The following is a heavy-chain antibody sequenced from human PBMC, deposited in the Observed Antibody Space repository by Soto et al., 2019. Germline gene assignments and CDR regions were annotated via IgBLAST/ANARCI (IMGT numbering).Heavy chain of an antibody. CDR1: GGSISGYY. Sequence: PSETLSLTCTVSGGSISGYYWSWIRQPPGKGLEWIGYIYYSGSTTYNSSLKSPVTISVDTSRNQFSLKLSSVTAADTAVYYCAKVRDDHSYFFDYWGQGTLVTVSS. J-gene: IGHJ4*02. CDR3: AKVRDDHSYFFDY. D-gene: IGHD6-6*01. V-gene: IGHV4-59*01. CDR2: IYYSGST.